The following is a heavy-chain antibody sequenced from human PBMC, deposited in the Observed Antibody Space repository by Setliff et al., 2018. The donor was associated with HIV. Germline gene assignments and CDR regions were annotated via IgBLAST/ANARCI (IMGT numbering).Heavy chain of an antibody. V-gene: IGHV1-46*01. CDR1: GYTFTSYY. CDR2: VIPSTGDT. Sequence: GASVKVSCKASGYTFTSYYIHWVRQAPGQGLEWMGIVIPSTGDTNYAQNFQGRVTMTRDTSTNTVYMDLSSLKSEGTAVYYCVREARGGYFDYWGQGTLVTVSS. J-gene: IGHJ4*02. D-gene: IGHD2-15*01. CDR3: VREARGGYFDY.